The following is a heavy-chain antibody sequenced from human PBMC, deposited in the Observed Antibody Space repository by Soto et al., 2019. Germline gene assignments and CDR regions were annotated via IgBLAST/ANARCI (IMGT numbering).Heavy chain of an antibody. CDR3: VRVLDSSWYADL. D-gene: IGHD3-22*01. V-gene: IGHV4-61*03. Sequence: WTWIRPATGTGLEFIGYIFYTGVTNYNPSLSSRVTISLDTSKNHFSLKLNSMTAADTAVYYCVRVLDSSWYADLWGRGTLVTVAS. J-gene: IGHJ2*01. CDR2: IFYTGVT.